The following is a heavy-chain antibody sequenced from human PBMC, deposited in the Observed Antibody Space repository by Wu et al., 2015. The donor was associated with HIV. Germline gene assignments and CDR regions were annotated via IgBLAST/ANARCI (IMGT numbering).Heavy chain of an antibody. CDR1: GNTFNA. CDR3: ASPRSPGFSSAWPTYFDY. J-gene: IGHJ4*02. CDR2: IIPLFGTI. Sequence: QLVQSGAEVKKPGSSVKISCKASGNTFNAINWVRQAPGQGLEWMGGIIPLFGTIEYAQIFQGRVTITTDESTSTAYMRLSSLRSEDTAVYYCASPRSPGFSSAWPTYFDYWGQGTTGHRLL. D-gene: IGHD6-19*01. V-gene: IGHV1-69*05.